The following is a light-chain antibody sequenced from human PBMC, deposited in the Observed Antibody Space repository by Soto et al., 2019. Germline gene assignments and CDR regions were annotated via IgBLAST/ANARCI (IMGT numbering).Light chain of an antibody. J-gene: IGLJ1*01. Sequence: QSALTQPRSVSGSPGQSVTISCTGTSSDVGGHNYVSWYQQHPGKAPKLMIYDVSKRPSGVPDRFSGSKSGNTASLTISGLQAEDEADYYCCSYAGSYFYVFGTGTKLTVL. CDR1: SSDVGGHNY. CDR3: CSYAGSYFYV. CDR2: DVS. V-gene: IGLV2-11*01.